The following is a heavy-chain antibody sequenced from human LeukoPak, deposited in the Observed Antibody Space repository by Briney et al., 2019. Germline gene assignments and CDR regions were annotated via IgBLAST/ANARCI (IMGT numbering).Heavy chain of an antibody. V-gene: IGHV1-46*01. J-gene: IGHJ4*02. Sequence: ASVTVSCKASGYTFTSYYMHWVRQAPGQGLEWMGIINPSGGSTSYAQKFQGRVTMTRDTSTSTVYMELSSLRSEDTAVYYCARSPAPETSIAARRLNYFDYWGQGTLVTVSS. CDR2: INPSGGST. D-gene: IGHD6-6*01. CDR1: GYTFTSYY. CDR3: ARSPAPETSIAARRLNYFDY.